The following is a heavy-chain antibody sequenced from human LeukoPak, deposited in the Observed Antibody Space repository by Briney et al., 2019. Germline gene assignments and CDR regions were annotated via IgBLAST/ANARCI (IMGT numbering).Heavy chain of an antibody. CDR1: GYSISSGYY. J-gene: IGHJ3*02. Sequence: SETLSLTCTVSGYSISSGYYWGWIRPPPGKGLEWIGSMYHSGSTYYNPSLKSRVTISVDTTKNQFSLKLSSVTAADTAVYYCARRDYGDYVGAFDIWGQGTMVTVSS. CDR2: MYHSGST. CDR3: ARRDYGDYVGAFDI. D-gene: IGHD4-17*01. V-gene: IGHV4-38-2*02.